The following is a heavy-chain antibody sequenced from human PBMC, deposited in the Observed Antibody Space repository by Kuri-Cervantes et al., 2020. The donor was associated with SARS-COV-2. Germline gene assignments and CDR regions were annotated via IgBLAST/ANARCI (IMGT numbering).Heavy chain of an antibody. CDR3: AGTRSNSWRNWFDP. J-gene: IGHJ5*02. V-gene: IGHV4-31*03. Sequence: SETLSLTCTVSGGSISSGGYYWSWIRQHPGKGLEWIGYIYYSGSTYYNPSLKSRVTISVDTSKNQFSLKLSSVTAADTAVYYCAGTRSNSWRNWFDPWGQGTLVTVSS. CDR2: IYYSGST. CDR1: GGSISSGGYY. D-gene: IGHD1-26*01.